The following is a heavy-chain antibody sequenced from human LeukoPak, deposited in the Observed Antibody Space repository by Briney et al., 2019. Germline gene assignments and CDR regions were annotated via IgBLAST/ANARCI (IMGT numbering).Heavy chain of an antibody. CDR3: ARGERYFDWLLSSSDN. CDR1: GGSISSCGYY. J-gene: IGHJ4*02. V-gene: IGHV4-31*03. Sequence: SETLSLTCTVSGGSISSCGYYWNWIRQRPGKGLEWIGYIYYIGSTYYNPSLKSRLTIPVDTSKNQFSLKLSSVTAADTAVYYCARGERYFDWLLSSSDNWGQGTLVTVSS. D-gene: IGHD3-9*01. CDR2: IYYIGST.